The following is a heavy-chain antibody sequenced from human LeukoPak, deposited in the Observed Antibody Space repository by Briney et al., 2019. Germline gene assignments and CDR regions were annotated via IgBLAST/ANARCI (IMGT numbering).Heavy chain of an antibody. V-gene: IGHV4-59*12. CDR2: IYYSGST. D-gene: IGHD5-18*01. J-gene: IGHJ6*03. CDR3: ARFGGYSYGYLGYYYYMDV. Sequence: SETLSLTCTVSGGSISSYYWSWIRQPPGKGLEWIGYIYYSGSTNYNPSLKSRVTISVDTSKNQFSLKLSSVTAADTAVYYCARFGGYSYGYLGYYYYMDVWGKGTTVTISS. CDR1: GGSISSYY.